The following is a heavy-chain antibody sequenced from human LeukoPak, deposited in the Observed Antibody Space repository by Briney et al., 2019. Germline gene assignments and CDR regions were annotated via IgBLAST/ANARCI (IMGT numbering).Heavy chain of an antibody. CDR2: IYYSGST. CDR1: GGSISSYY. V-gene: IGHV4-59*12. CDR3: ARGQHVLRYFDWLPYYFDY. Sequence: PSETLSLTCTVSGGSISSYYWSWIRQPPGKGLEWIGYIYYSGSTNYNPSLKSRVTISVDTSKNQFSLKLSSVTAADTAVYYCARGQHVLRYFDWLPYYFDYWGQGTLVTVSS. J-gene: IGHJ4*02. D-gene: IGHD3-9*01.